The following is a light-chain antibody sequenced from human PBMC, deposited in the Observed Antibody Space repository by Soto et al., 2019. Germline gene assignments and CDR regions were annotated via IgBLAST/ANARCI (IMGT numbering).Light chain of an antibody. V-gene: IGKV1-5*03. CDR2: EAS. CDR1: QSIGSL. CDR3: QQFTTFLLT. J-gene: IGKJ4*01. Sequence: IQLTQSPSALSASAGDIVTITCLASQSIGSLLAWYQQKPGSAPKLLIYEASTLQSGVPSRFSGSGSGTEFTLTISSLQPADFGTYYCQQFTTFLLTFCGRTNVDI.